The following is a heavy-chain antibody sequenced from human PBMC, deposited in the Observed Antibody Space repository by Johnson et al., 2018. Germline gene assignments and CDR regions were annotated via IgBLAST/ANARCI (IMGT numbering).Heavy chain of an antibody. CDR2: ISSDGGST. CDR1: GFTFSNYA. J-gene: IGHJ3*02. Sequence: VQLVQSGGGLVQPGGSLRLSCAASGFTFSNYAIHWVRQAPGKGLECVSAISSDGGSTYYASSVKGRFTISRDKSKNTLYLQMGSLGAEDMAVYYCASGGRWLRDTFAIWGQGTMVTVSS. V-gene: IGHV3-64*01. D-gene: IGHD5-24*01. CDR3: ASGGRWLRDTFAI.